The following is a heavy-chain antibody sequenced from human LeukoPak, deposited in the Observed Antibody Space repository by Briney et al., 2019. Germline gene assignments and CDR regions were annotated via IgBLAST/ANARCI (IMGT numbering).Heavy chain of an antibody. CDR1: GGSISSGGYY. D-gene: IGHD3-10*01. J-gene: IGHJ3*02. CDR3: ARDPSKVRGVTTIDAFDI. Sequence: PSETLSLTCTVSGGSISSGGYYWSWIRQHPGKGLEWIGYIYYSGSTYYNPSLKSRVTISVDTSKNQFSLKLSSVTAADTAVYYCARDPSKVRGVTTIDAFDIWGQGTMVTVSS. CDR2: IYYSGST. V-gene: IGHV4-31*03.